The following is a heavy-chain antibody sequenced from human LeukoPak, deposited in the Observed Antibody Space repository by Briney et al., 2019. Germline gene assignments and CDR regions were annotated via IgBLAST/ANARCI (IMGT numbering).Heavy chain of an antibody. CDR2: IYTSWSS. Sequence: PSETLALTRTVSGGYNSSGSYYWSWLRQPAGTGLEWIGRIYTSWSSNYNPFLKRRVTISVDTSKNQFPLKLSSVTAADTAVYYCARGTIEYPRYCYYMDVWGKGTTVTVSS. CDR3: ARGTIEYPRYCYYMDV. J-gene: IGHJ6*03. V-gene: IGHV4-61*02. CDR1: GGYNSSGSYY. D-gene: IGHD2-2*01.